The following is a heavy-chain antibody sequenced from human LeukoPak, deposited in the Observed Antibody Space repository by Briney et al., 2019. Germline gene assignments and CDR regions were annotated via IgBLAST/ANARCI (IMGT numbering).Heavy chain of an antibody. CDR2: IYPGDSES. Sequence: GESLKISCKGSGYNFISYWIGWVRQRPGKGLEWMGMIYPGDSESRYSPSLQGQIALSADTSTDTAHLQWSSLKASDTAMYYCGRRIFGGRGGAFDIWGQGTMVIVSS. D-gene: IGHD3-16*01. V-gene: IGHV5-51*01. CDR1: GYNFISYW. CDR3: GRRIFGGRGGAFDI. J-gene: IGHJ3*02.